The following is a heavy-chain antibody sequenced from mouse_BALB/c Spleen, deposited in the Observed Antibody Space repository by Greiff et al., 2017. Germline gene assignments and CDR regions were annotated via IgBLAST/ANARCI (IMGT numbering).Heavy chain of an antibody. J-gene: IGHJ4*01. V-gene: IGHV2-2-2*01. Sequence: VKLMESGPGLVQPSQSLSITCTVSGFSLTSYGVHWVRQSPGKGLEWLGVIWSGGSTDYNAAFISRLSISKDNSKSQVFFKMNSLQADDTAIYYCVGGNLYAMDYWGQGTSVTVSS. CDR1: GFSLTSYG. CDR2: IWSGGST. D-gene: IGHD2-1*01. CDR3: VGGNLYAMDY.